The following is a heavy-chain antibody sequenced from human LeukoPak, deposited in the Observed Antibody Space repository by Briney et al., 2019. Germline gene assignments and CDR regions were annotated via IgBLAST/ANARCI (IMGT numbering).Heavy chain of an antibody. V-gene: IGHV3-11*04. CDR3: ARVPAGVIGMKDAFDI. D-gene: IGHD3-16*02. CDR2: ISSSGSTM. CDR1: GFIFSDYY. J-gene: IGHJ3*02. Sequence: GGSLRLSCAASGFIFSDYYMSWIRQAPGKGLEWVSYISSSGSTMYYTDSVKGRFTISRDNAKNSLYLQMNSLRAEDTAVYYCARVPAGVIGMKDAFDIWGQGTMVTVSS.